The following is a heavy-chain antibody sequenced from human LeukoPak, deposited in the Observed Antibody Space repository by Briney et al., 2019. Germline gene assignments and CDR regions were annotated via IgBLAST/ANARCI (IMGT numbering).Heavy chain of an antibody. CDR3: AKGIAARPGLYYFDY. CDR1: GFTFSSYA. J-gene: IGHJ4*02. Sequence: PGGSLRLSCAASGFTFSSYAMSWVRQAPGKGLEWVSAISGSGGSTYYADSVKGRFTISRDNSKNTLYLQMNSLRAEDTAVYYCAKGIAARPGLYYFDYWGQGTLVTVSS. V-gene: IGHV3-23*01. D-gene: IGHD6-6*01. CDR2: ISGSGGST.